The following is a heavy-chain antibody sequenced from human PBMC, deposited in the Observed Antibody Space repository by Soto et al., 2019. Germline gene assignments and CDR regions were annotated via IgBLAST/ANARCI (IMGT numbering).Heavy chain of an antibody. Sequence: QLQLQESGPGLVKPSETLSLTCTVSGGSISSSSYYWGWIRQPPGKGLEWIGRIYYSGSTYDNPSLKSRVTISVDTSKNQFSLQLSSVTAADTAVYYCARPLGYCSSTSCYAPAGWFDPWGQGTLVTVSS. CDR3: ARPLGYCSSTSCYAPAGWFDP. CDR1: GGSISSSSYY. CDR2: IYYSGST. V-gene: IGHV4-39*01. D-gene: IGHD2-2*01. J-gene: IGHJ5*02.